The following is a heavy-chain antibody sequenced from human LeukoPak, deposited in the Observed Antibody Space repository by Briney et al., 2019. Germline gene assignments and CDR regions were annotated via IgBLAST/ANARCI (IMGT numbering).Heavy chain of an antibody. D-gene: IGHD2-15*01. V-gene: IGHV3-23*01. Sequence: GGSLRLSCAASGFTFSSYAMSWVRQAPGKGLEWVSAISGSGGSTYYADSEKGRFTISRDNSKNTLYLQMNSLRAEDTAVYYCAKSPLQYCSGGSCYAMLFDYWGQGTLVTVSS. CDR2: ISGSGGST. CDR1: GFTFSSYA. J-gene: IGHJ4*02. CDR3: AKSPLQYCSGGSCYAMLFDY.